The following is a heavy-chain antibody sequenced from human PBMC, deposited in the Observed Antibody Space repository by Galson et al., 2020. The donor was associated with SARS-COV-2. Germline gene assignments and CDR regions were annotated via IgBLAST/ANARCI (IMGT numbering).Heavy chain of an antibody. CDR1: GFTFSSYD. CDR2: IGTAGDT. D-gene: IGHD2-2*01. Sequence: GGSLRLSCAASGFTFSSYDMHWVRQATGKGLEWVSAIGTAGDTYYPGSVKGRFTISRENAKNSLYLQMNSLRAGDTAVYYCARGNIVVVPAARSNYYYYYMDVWGKGTTVTVSS. CDR3: ARGNIVVVPAARSNYYYYYMDV. V-gene: IGHV3-13*01. J-gene: IGHJ6*03.